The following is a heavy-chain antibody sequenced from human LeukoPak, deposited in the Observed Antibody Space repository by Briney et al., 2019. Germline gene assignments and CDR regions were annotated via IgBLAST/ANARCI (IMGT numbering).Heavy chain of an antibody. V-gene: IGHV3-11*01. Sequence: GGSLRLSCAASGFTFSDYYMSWIRQAPGKGLEWVSYISSSGSTIYYADSVKGRFTISRDNAKNSLYLQMNSLRAEDTAVYYCARHRYCGGDCYALFDYWGQGTLVTVSS. CDR2: ISSSGSTI. D-gene: IGHD2-21*02. CDR3: ARHRYCGGDCYALFDY. CDR1: GFTFSDYY. J-gene: IGHJ4*02.